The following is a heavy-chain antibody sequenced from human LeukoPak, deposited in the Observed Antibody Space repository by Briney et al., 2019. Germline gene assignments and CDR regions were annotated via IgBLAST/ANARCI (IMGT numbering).Heavy chain of an antibody. CDR1: VDTSSTDT. CDR3: ASTDGYNNDYYYGMDV. Sequence: SLRSPCKASVDTSSTDTISWVREAPGQRLERRGRSIPIFGIANYAQKFQGRVTITADKSTSTAYMELSSLRSEDAAVYYCASTDGYNNDYYYGMDVWGQGTTVTVSS. CDR2: SIPIFGIA. V-gene: IGHV1-69*02. D-gene: IGHD5-24*01. J-gene: IGHJ6*02.